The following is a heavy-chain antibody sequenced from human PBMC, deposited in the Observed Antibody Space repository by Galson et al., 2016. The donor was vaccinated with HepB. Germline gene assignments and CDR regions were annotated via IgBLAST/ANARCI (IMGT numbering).Heavy chain of an antibody. CDR2: TYYRSQWHN. CDR1: GDSVSSITGV. CDR3: ARDSPGNSFFDF. D-gene: IGHD1/OR15-1a*01. Sequence: CAISGDSVSSITGVWNWIRQTPSRGLEWLGRTYYRSQWHNHYAESVRRRIAITPDTSNNQFSLQLESVTPEDTGIYFCARDSPGNSFFDFWGQGTLVTVSS. V-gene: IGHV6-1*01. J-gene: IGHJ4*02.